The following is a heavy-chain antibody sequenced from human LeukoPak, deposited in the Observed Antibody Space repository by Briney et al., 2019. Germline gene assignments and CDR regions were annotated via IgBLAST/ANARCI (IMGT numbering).Heavy chain of an antibody. CDR2: ISFDGGLK. J-gene: IGHJ4*02. V-gene: IGHV3-30-3*01. CDR1: GFTFSTYP. Sequence: GGSLRLSCAASGFTFSTYPMHWVRQAPGKGLEWVAVISFDGGLKYSADSVRGRFTISRDNSKNTLHLQMNSLRTGDTAVYYCARADSGDPFFDSWGQGTLVTVSS. D-gene: IGHD4-17*01. CDR3: ARADSGDPFFDS.